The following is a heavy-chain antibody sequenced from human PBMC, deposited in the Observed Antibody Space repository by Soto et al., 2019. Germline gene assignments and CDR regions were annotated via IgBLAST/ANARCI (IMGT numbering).Heavy chain of an antibody. J-gene: IGHJ1*01. CDR3: AGYSNSWSKYVKH. V-gene: IGHV4-34*01. CDR2: ICHGGGA. D-gene: IGHD6-13*01. CDR1: GGSFSGYC. Sequence: SETLSLTCAVYGGSFSGYCWSWIRQTPGERLEWVGDICHGGGANYNPSLKSRVSFSMDPSKNQFSLKLNSLMAADTAVYYCAGYSNSWSKYVKHWGRGSLVT.